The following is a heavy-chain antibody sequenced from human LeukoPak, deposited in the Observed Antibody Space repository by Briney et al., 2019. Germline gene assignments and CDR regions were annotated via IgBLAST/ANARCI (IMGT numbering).Heavy chain of an antibody. D-gene: IGHD3-16*01. Sequence: SETLSLTCTVSGGSISSYYWSWIRQPPGKGLEWIGYIYYSGSTNYNPSLKSRVTISVDTSKNQFSLKLSSVTAADTAVYYCARAFWGYFDYRGQGTLVTVSS. V-gene: IGHV4-59*01. CDR1: GGSISSYY. CDR3: ARAFWGYFDY. CDR2: IYYSGST. J-gene: IGHJ4*02.